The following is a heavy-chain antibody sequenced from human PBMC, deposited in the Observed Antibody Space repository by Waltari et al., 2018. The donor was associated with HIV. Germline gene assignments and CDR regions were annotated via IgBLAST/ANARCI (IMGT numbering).Heavy chain of an antibody. V-gene: IGHV4-39*01. J-gene: IGHJ4*02. CDR1: GGSITRNDFY. Sequence: QLHLQESGPGLVKPSETLALTCTVSGGSITRNDFYWGGIRQPPGQGLEWMGLMYNSGTTDYNTSLKSRVSMSRDTSNNRFSLRLHSVTAADTAIYYCARRGDGFNQHARLDHWGPGTLVTVSS. CDR3: ARRGDGFNQHARLDH. CDR2: MYNSGTT. D-gene: IGHD2-2*01.